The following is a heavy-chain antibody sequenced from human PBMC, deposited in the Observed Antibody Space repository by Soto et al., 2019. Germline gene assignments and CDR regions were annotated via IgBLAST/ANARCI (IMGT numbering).Heavy chain of an antibody. V-gene: IGHV1-24*01. CDR2: FDPEDGET. CDR1: GYTLTELS. CDR3: ATGVTYYYDSSGYSGDY. Sequence: ASVKVSCKVSGYTLTELSMHWARQAPGKGLEWMGGFDPEDGETIYARKFQGRVTMTEDTSTDTAYMELSSLRSEDTAVYYCATGVTYYYDSSGYSGDYWGQGTLVTVSS. J-gene: IGHJ4*02. D-gene: IGHD3-22*01.